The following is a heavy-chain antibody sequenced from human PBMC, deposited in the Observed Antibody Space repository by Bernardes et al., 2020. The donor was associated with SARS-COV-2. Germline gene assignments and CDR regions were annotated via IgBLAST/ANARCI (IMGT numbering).Heavy chain of an antibody. J-gene: IGHJ5*02. CDR1: GFTFSSYC. V-gene: IGHV3-7*01. Sequence: GGSLRLSCAASGFTFSSYCMSWVRQAPGKGLEWVDNINQDGSAKIYVDSVKGRFTISRDNAENTLYLQVNSLRAEDMALYYCVRESRGSSITTWGQGTLVTVSS. D-gene: IGHD2-2*01. CDR3: VRESRGSSITT. CDR2: INQDGSAK.